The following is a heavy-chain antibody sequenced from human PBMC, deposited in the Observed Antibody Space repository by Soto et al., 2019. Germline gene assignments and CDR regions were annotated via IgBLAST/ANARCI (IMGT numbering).Heavy chain of an antibody. V-gene: IGHV3-30*18. Sequence: QVQLVESGGGVVQPGRSLRLSCAASGFTFSSYGMHWVRQAPGKGLEWVAVISYDGSNKYYADSVKGRFAISRDNSKNTLYLQMNSLRAEDTAVYYCAKDPGSGWLHYYFDYWGQGTLVTVSS. D-gene: IGHD6-19*01. J-gene: IGHJ4*02. CDR2: ISYDGSNK. CDR1: GFTFSSYG. CDR3: AKDPGSGWLHYYFDY.